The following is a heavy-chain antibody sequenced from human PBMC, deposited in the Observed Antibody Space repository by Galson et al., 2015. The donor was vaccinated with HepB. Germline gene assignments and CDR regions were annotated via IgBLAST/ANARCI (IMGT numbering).Heavy chain of an antibody. CDR1: GGTFSSYA. CDR3: ATLHFGVVIPIDF. CDR2: IIPIFGTA. Sequence: SVKVSCKASGGTFSSYAISWVRQAPGQGLEWMGGIIPIFGTANYAQKFQGRVTITADESTSTAYMELSSLRSEDTAVYYCATLHFGVVIPIDFWGQGTLVTVSS. J-gene: IGHJ4*02. D-gene: IGHD3-3*01. V-gene: IGHV1-69*13.